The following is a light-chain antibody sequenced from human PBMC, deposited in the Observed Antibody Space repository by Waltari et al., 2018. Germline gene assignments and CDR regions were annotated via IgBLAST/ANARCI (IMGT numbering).Light chain of an antibody. Sequence: EIVLTQSQATLSLSPGERATLSCRASQSVRTFLAWYHQKPGQAPRLLTYDASNRATGIPARFSGSGSGTDFTLTIRRLEPEDFAVYYCQQRNNWPPLTFGGGTKVEIK. CDR2: DAS. V-gene: IGKV3-11*01. CDR3: QQRNNWPPLT. CDR1: QSVRTF. J-gene: IGKJ4*01.